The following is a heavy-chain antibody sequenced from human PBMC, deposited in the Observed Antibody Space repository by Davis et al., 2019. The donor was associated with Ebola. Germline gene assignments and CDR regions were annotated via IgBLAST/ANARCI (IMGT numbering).Heavy chain of an antibody. D-gene: IGHD6-6*01. CDR3: ARDKGQLHNWFDP. Sequence: ASVKVSCKASGYTFTTYAMSWVRQAPGQGLEWMGWISAYNGNTAYAQILQGRVTMTTDTSTSTAYMELRSLRSDDTAVYYCARDKGQLHNWFDPWGQGTLVTVSS. CDR1: GYTFTTYA. V-gene: IGHV1-18*01. J-gene: IGHJ5*02. CDR2: ISAYNGNT.